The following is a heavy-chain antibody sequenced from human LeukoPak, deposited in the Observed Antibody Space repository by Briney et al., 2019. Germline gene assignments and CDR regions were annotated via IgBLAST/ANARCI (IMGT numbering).Heavy chain of an antibody. CDR2: INHSGST. J-gene: IGHJ4*02. D-gene: IGHD2-8*02. CDR1: GGSFRGYY. CDR3: AAVGSGTGAFDY. Sequence: PSETLSLTCAVYGGSFRGYYWSWVRQPPGKGGEWEGEINHSGSTNYNPSLKSRVTISVDTSKNQFSLKLSSVTAADTAVYYCAAVGSGTGAFDYWGQGTLVTVSS. V-gene: IGHV4-34*01.